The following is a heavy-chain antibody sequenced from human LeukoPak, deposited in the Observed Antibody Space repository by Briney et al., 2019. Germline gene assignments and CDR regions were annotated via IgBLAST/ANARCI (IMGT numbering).Heavy chain of an antibody. CDR2: IYYSGST. Sequence: SETLSLTCAVYGGSFSGYYWGWIRQPPGKGLEWIGSIYYSGSTYYNPSLKSRVTISVDASKNQFSLKLSSVTAADTAVYYCARHVPVRDGYNPAIFDYWGQGTLVTVSS. J-gene: IGHJ4*02. V-gene: IGHV4-39*01. CDR3: ARHVPVRDGYNPAIFDY. D-gene: IGHD5-24*01. CDR1: GGSFSGYY.